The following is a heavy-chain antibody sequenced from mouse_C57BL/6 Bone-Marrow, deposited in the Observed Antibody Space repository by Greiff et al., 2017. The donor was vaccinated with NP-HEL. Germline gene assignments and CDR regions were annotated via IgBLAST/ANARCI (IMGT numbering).Heavy chain of an antibody. CDR2: ISSGGSYT. CDR3: ARAGDCYFDY. J-gene: IGHJ2*01. CDR1: GFTFSSYG. D-gene: IGHD3-3*01. Sequence: EVMLVESGGDLVKPGGSLKLSCAASGFTFSSYGMSWVRQTPDKRLEWVATISSGGSYTYYPDSVKGRFTISRDNAKNTLYLQMSSLKSEDTAMYYCARAGDCYFDYWGQGTTLTVSS. V-gene: IGHV5-6*01.